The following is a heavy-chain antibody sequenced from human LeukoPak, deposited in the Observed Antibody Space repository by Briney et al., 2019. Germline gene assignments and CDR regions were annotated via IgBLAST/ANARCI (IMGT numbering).Heavy chain of an antibody. CDR1: GFTVSSDY. CDR3: ASRRYYYYYGMDV. J-gene: IGHJ6*02. V-gene: IGHV3-53*01. CDR2: IYSGGST. Sequence: PGGSLRLSCAASGFTVSSDYMSWVRQAPGKGLEWVSVIYSGGSTYYADSVKGRFTISRDNSENTLYLQMNSLRAEDTAVYYCASRRYYYYYGMDVWGQGTTVTVSS.